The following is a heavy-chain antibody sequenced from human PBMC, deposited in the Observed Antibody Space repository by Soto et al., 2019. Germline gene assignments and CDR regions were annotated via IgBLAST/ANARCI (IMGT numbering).Heavy chain of an antibody. D-gene: IGHD3-9*01. CDR3: AKDQGDYDILTGYNNHIFDY. V-gene: IGHV3-30*18. J-gene: IGHJ4*02. Sequence: PVGSLRLSCAASGFTFSSYGMHWVRQAQGKGLEWVAVISYDGSNKYYADSVKGRFTISRDNSKNTPYLQMNSLRAEDTAVYYCAKDQGDYDILTGYNNHIFDYWGQGTLVTVSS. CDR2: ISYDGSNK. CDR1: GFTFSSYG.